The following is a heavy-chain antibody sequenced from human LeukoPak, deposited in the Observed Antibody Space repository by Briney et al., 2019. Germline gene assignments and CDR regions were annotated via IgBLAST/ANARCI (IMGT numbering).Heavy chain of an antibody. CDR3: VKDPRDTYGTNWFVS. D-gene: IGHD2-21*01. J-gene: IGHJ5*01. CDR1: GFSFGNYA. V-gene: IGHV3-23*01. Sequence: PGGSLRLSCVASGFSFGNYAMSWVRHAPGKGLQWVSQISGTGGATCYAGFARDRFTISRDNSKKTLYLQMSGLRVEDTAMYYCVKDPRDTYGTNWFVSWGQGTLLIVSS. CDR2: ISGTGGAT.